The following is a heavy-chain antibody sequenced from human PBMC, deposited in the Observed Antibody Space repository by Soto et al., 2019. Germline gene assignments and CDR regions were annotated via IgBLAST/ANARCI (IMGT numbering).Heavy chain of an antibody. CDR3: AKDIVVVPAAGNWFDP. CDR1: GFTFSSYA. Sequence: GGSLRLSCAASGFTFSSYAMSWVRQAPGKGLEWVPAISGSGGSTYYADSVKGRFTISRDNSKNTLYLQMNSLRAEDTAVYYCAKDIVVVPAAGNWFDPWGQGTLVTVSS. J-gene: IGHJ5*02. V-gene: IGHV3-23*01. CDR2: ISGSGGST. D-gene: IGHD2-2*01.